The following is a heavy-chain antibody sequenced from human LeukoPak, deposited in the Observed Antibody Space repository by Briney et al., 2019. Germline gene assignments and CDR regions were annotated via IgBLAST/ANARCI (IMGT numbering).Heavy chain of an antibody. CDR3: ARDLSPVVRASPMGY. CDR1: GFTFTSYG. Sequence: GGSLRLSCAASGFTFTSYGMHWVRQAPGKGLEWLALITYDGYYKYYSDSVKGRFTISSDTSKNTLYLQMNSLRAEDTAVYYCARDLSPVVRASPMGYWGQGTLVTVSS. CDR2: ITYDGYYK. D-gene: IGHD3-10*01. V-gene: IGHV3-30*03. J-gene: IGHJ4*02.